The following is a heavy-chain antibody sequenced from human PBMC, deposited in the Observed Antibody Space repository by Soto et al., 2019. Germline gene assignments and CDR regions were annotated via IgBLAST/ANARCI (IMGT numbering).Heavy chain of an antibody. Sequence: QVQLQESGPGLLKSSETLSLTCTVSGGSISSYYWSWIRQPPGKGLEWIGYVYNSGSTNYNPSLRSGVTISIAASKNQLSLKLTCLTATDTAVYYCARGGPSSKWLDPWGQGTLVTVSS. CDR1: GGSISSYY. J-gene: IGHJ5*02. V-gene: IGHV4-59*01. CDR2: VYNSGST. CDR3: ARGGPSSKWLDP.